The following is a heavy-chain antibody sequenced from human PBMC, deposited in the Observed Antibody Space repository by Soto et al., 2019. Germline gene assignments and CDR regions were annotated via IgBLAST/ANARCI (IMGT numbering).Heavy chain of an antibody. CDR1: GYTFTSYA. V-gene: IGHV1-3*01. J-gene: IGHJ4*02. CDR2: INAGNGNT. Sequence: APVKVSCKSSGYTFTSYAMHWVRQAPGQRLEWMGWINAGNGNTKYSQKFQGRVTITRDTSASTAYMELSSLRSEDTAVYYCARLWRGGTDNDYWGQGTLVTVS. D-gene: IGHD2-15*01. CDR3: ARLWRGGTDNDY.